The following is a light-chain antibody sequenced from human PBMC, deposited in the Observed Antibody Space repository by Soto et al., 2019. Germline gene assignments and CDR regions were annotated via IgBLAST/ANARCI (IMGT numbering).Light chain of an antibody. J-gene: IGKJ2*01. V-gene: IGKV3-20*01. Sequence: VLTQSPGTLSLSPGDIATLSCRSSQRVSGSSLAWYQQKPGQAPRVLFYGATTRATGVPDRFSGNGSGADFTLTISRLEPGDFGVYHCQQYGNSPSFGPGTKLEIK. CDR1: QRVSGSS. CDR2: GAT. CDR3: QQYGNSPS.